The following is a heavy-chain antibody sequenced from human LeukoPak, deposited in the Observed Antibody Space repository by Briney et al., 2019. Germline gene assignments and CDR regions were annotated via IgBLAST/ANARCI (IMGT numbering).Heavy chain of an antibody. V-gene: IGHV3-74*01. CDR2: MNSDGTIT. CDR3: ARADHYGSGTGTFDY. D-gene: IGHD3-10*01. CDR1: GFTFSNSW. J-gene: IGHJ4*02. Sequence: PGGSLRLSCAASGFTFSNSWMHWVRHIPGKGLVWVSRMNSDGTITTYADSVKGRFTISRDNDKNTLYLQMNSLRAEDTAVYYCARADHYGSGTGTFDYWGQGTQVTVSS.